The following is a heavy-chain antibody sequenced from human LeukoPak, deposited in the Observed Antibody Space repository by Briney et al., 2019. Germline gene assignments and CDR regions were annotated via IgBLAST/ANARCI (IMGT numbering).Heavy chain of an antibody. CDR2: IYYSGST. CDR3: ARVSYYDSSGYSGFDY. V-gene: IGHV4-30-4*08. Sequence: PSETLSLTCTVSGGSISSGDYYGSWIRQPPGKGLEWIGYIYYSGSTYYNPSLKSRVTISVDTSKNQFSLKLSSVTAADTAVYYCARVSYYDSSGYSGFDYWGQGTLVTVSS. J-gene: IGHJ4*02. CDR1: GGSISSGDYY. D-gene: IGHD3-22*01.